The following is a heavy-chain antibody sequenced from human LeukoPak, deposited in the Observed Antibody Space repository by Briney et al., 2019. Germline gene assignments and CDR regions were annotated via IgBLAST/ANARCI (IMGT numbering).Heavy chain of an antibody. D-gene: IGHD5-18*01. CDR1: GFTFSSYA. CDR2: ISYDGSNK. CDR3: AKGYSYGVRWYYFDY. Sequence: PGRSLRLSCAASGFTFSSYAMHWVHQAPGKGLEWVAVISYDGSNKYYADSVKGRFTISRDNSKNTLYLQMNSLRAEDTAVYYCAKGYSYGVRWYYFDYWGQGTLVTVSS. J-gene: IGHJ4*02. V-gene: IGHV3-30*04.